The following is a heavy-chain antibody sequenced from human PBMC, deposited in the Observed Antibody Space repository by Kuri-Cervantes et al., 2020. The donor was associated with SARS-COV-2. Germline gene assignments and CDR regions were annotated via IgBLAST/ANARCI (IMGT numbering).Heavy chain of an antibody. CDR1: GGSISSYY. J-gene: IGHJ4*02. D-gene: IGHD6-6*01. V-gene: IGHV4-4*07. Sequence: GSLRLSCTVSGGSISSYYWSWVRQPAGKGLEWIGRIYTSGSTNYNPSLKSRVTISVDTSKNQFSLKLSSVTAADTAVYYCARVTEQLVRGWLDHWGQGSLVTVSS. CDR3: ARVTEQLVRGWLDH. CDR2: IYTSGST.